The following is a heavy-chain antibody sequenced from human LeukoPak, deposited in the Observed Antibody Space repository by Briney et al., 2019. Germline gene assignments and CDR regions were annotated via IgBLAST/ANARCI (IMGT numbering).Heavy chain of an antibody. V-gene: IGHV3-7*04. CDR1: GYPFAPFW. Sequence: GGSLRLSCAASGYPFAPFWMTWVRQAPGKGPEFVATMNRDGSEVAYGNSVRGRFTISRDNAKNSLYLQMYSLRAEDTAVYYCARGIDEWLYLNYWGQGALVAVSS. CDR3: ARGIDEWLYLNY. D-gene: IGHD3-3*01. CDR2: MNRDGSEV. J-gene: IGHJ4*02.